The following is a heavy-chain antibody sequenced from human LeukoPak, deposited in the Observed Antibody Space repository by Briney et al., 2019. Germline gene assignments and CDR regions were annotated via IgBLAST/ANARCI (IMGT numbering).Heavy chain of an antibody. CDR2: ISSSGSTM. Sequence: GGSLRLSCAASGFIFSDFWMTWVRQAPGKGLEWVSYISSSGSTMYYADSVKGRFTISRDNAKNSLYLQMNSLRAEDTAVYYCGTGVTTIDYWGQGTLVTVSS. CDR1: GFIFSDFW. D-gene: IGHD4-17*01. J-gene: IGHJ4*02. V-gene: IGHV3-48*03. CDR3: GTGVTTIDY.